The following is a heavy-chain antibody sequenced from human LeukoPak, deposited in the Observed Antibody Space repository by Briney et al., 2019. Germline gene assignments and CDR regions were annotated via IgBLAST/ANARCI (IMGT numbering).Heavy chain of an antibody. Sequence: SETLSLTCAVYGGSFSGYHWSWIRQPPGKGLEWIGEINHSGSTNYNPSLKSRVTISVDTSKNQFSLKLSSVTAADTAVYYCARVPYDFWSGYYVDYWGQGTLVTVSS. CDR1: GGSFSGYH. CDR2: INHSGST. V-gene: IGHV4-34*01. J-gene: IGHJ4*02. CDR3: ARVPYDFWSGYYVDY. D-gene: IGHD3-3*01.